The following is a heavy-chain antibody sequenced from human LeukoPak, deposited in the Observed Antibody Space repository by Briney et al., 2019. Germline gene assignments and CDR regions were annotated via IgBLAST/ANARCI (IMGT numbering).Heavy chain of an antibody. CDR2: MNPNSGNT. V-gene: IGHV1-8*03. D-gene: IGHD1-26*01. Sequence: GASVKVSCKASGYTFTSYDINWVRQATGQGLEWMGWMNPNSGNTGYAQKFQGRVTITRSTSISTAYMELSSLRSEDTAVYYCARGPVGATGEDIWGQGTMVTVSS. CDR3: ARGPVGATGEDI. CDR1: GYTFTSYD. J-gene: IGHJ3*02.